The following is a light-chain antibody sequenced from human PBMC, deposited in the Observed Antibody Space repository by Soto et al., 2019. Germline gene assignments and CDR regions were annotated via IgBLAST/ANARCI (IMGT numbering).Light chain of an antibody. CDR2: DAS. Sequence: EIVFTQSPATLSLSPGERATLSCRASQSVSSYLAWYQQKPGQAPRLLIYDASNRATGIPARFSGSGSGTDFTLTISSLXPEDFAVYYSQQRSNWPPLTFGGGTKVDIK. CDR3: QQRSNWPPLT. J-gene: IGKJ4*01. CDR1: QSVSSY. V-gene: IGKV3-11*01.